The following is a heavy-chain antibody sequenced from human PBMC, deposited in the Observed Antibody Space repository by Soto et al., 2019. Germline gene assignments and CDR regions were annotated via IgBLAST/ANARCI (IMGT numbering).Heavy chain of an antibody. CDR2: VSASGERT. Sequence: GGSLRLSCAASGFTFTTYAMTWVRQAPGKGLEWVSGVSASGERTHYADSVKGRFTISRDNSKHTLYLQMNSLRAEDTAIYYCAKGDWADYWGQGTLVTVSS. V-gene: IGHV3-23*01. J-gene: IGHJ4*02. CDR3: AKGDWADY. D-gene: IGHD3-9*01. CDR1: GFTFTTYA.